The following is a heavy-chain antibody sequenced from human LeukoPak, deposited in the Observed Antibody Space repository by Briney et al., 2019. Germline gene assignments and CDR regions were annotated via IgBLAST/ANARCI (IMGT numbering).Heavy chain of an antibody. J-gene: IGHJ3*02. CDR1: GFNFNNAW. V-gene: IGHV3-15*01. CDR3: TTEPYYYGSGSYADDAFDI. CDR2: IKSKTGGGTT. D-gene: IGHD3-10*01. Sequence: GGSLRLSCAASGFNFNNAWMSWVRQAPGKGLEWVGRIKSKTGGGTTDYAAPVKGRFTISRDDSKNTLYLQMNSLKTEDTAVYYCTTEPYYYGSGSYADDAFDIWGQGTMVTVSS.